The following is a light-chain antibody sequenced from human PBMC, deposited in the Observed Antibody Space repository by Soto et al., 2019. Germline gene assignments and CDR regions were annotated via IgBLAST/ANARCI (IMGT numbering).Light chain of an antibody. CDR2: HAS. CDR3: HQYANAPLT. V-gene: IGKV3-20*01. CDR1: QSVGNSY. Sequence: PGERATLSCRASQSVGNSYLAWFQQKPGQPPRLLIYHASSRATGIPDRFSGSGSGAAFTLTISRLEPEDFAVYYCHQYANAPLTFGGGTRVEIK. J-gene: IGKJ4*01.